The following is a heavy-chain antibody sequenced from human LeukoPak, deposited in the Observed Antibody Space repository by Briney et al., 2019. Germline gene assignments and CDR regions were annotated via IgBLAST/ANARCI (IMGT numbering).Heavy chain of an antibody. D-gene: IGHD1-26*01. CDR2: ISGSGGGT. J-gene: IGHJ4*02. Sequence: GGSLRLSCAASGFTFSSYGMSWVRQAPGKGLDWVSGISGSGGGTHYADSVKGRFTISRDNSKNTLYLQMNSLRAEDTAVYYCATVVLGFGGSYLRGYYFDYWGQGTLVTVSS. CDR1: GFTFSSYG. CDR3: ATVVLGFGGSYLRGYYFDY. V-gene: IGHV3-23*01.